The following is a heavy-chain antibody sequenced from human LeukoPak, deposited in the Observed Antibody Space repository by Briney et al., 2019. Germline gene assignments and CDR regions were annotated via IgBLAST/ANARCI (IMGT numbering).Heavy chain of an antibody. Sequence: ASVKVSCKASGYTFTSYGISWVRQAPGQGLEWMGWISAYTGNTNYAQKLQGRVTMTTDTSTSTAYMELRSLRSDDTAVYYCARDSSAMVRGVITYNWFDPWGQGTLVTVSS. CDR3: ARDSSAMVRGVITYNWFDP. J-gene: IGHJ5*02. D-gene: IGHD3-10*01. CDR2: ISAYTGNT. V-gene: IGHV1-18*01. CDR1: GYTFTSYG.